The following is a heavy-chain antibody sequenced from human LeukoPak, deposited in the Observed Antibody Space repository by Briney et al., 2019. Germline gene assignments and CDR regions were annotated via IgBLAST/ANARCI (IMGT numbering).Heavy chain of an antibody. Sequence: PSETLSLTCTVSGGSISSSSYYWGWIRQPPGKGLEWIGSLYYSGSTYYNPSLKSRVTISVDTSKNQFSLKLSSVTAADTAVYFCARGRKSWSTNYYSYFMDVWGKGTPVTVSS. D-gene: IGHD2-8*02. J-gene: IGHJ6*03. CDR1: GGSISSSSYY. V-gene: IGHV4-39*01. CDR3: ARGRKSWSTNYYSYFMDV. CDR2: LYYSGST.